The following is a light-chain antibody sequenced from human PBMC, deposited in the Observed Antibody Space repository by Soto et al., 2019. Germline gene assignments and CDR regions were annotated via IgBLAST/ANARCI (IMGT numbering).Light chain of an antibody. CDR3: QQRYNWPPIT. CDR2: DAS. CDR1: QSVTSH. Sequence: IVLTQSPATLPLSPGERATLSCRASQSVTSHLAWYQQKPGQAPRLLIYDASNRATGIPARFSGSGSGTDFTLTISSLEPEDFAVYYCQQRYNWPPITFGQGTRLEIK. J-gene: IGKJ5*01. V-gene: IGKV3-11*01.